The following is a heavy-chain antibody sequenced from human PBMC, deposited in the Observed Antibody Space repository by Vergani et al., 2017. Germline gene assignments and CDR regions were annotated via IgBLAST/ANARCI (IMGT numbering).Heavy chain of an antibody. Sequence: QVQLVESGGGVVQPGRSLRLSCAASGFTFSSYGMHWVRQAPGKGLEWVAVISYDGSNKYYADSVKGRSTISRDNSKNTLYLQMNSLRAEDTAVYYCAKDLAGWYYYYGMDVWGQGTTVTVSS. CDR2: ISYDGSNK. CDR3: AKDLAGWYYYYGMDV. CDR1: GFTFSSYG. V-gene: IGHV3-30*18. D-gene: IGHD5-24*01. J-gene: IGHJ6*02.